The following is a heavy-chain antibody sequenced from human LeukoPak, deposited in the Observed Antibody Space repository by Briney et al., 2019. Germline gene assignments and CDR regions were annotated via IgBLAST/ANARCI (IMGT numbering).Heavy chain of an antibody. J-gene: IGHJ6*02. D-gene: IGHD3-10*01. V-gene: IGHV3-30*18. CDR1: GFTFSSYG. CDR2: ISYDGSNK. Sequence: PGGSLRLSCAASGFTFSSYGMHWVRQAPGKGLEWVAVISYDGSNKYYADSVKGRFTISRDNSKNTLYLQMNSLRAEDTAVYYCAKSPRASGYGMDVWGQGTTVTVSS. CDR3: AKSPRASGYGMDV.